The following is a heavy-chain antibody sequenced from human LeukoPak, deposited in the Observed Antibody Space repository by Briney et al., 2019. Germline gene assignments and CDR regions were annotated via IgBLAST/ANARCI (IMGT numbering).Heavy chain of an antibody. D-gene: IGHD3-16*01. J-gene: IGHJ4*02. CDR1: GYTFTSYG. V-gene: IGHV1-3*01. CDR2: INAGNGNT. Sequence: ASVKVSCKASGYTFTSYGISWVRQAPGQRLEWMGWINAGNGNTKYSQKFQGRVTITRDTSASTAYMELSSLRSEDTAVYYCARVWLGGDFDYWGQGTLVTVSS. CDR3: ARVWLGGDFDY.